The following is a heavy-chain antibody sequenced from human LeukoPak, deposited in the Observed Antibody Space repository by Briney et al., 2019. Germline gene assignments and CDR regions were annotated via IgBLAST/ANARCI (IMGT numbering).Heavy chain of an antibody. J-gene: IGHJ5*01. Sequence: PSETLSLTCTVSGGSINSGGYYWTWIRQHPGKGLEWIVYVYYSGSAYYNPSLKSRVTISIDTSTDHFSLRLSSVTAADTAVYYCARAGGGYCGSTSCSSGYWFDSWGQGTLITVSS. CDR3: ARAGGGYCGSTSCSSGYWFDS. V-gene: IGHV4-31*03. CDR2: VYYSGSA. D-gene: IGHD2-2*01. CDR1: GGSINSGGYY.